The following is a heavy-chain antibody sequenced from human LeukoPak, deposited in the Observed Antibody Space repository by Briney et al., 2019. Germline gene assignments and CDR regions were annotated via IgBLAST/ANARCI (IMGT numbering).Heavy chain of an antibody. CDR2: IWYDGSNK. V-gene: IGHV3-33*01. J-gene: IGHJ4*02. D-gene: IGHD3-22*01. CDR1: GFTFSSYG. Sequence: PGGSLRLSCAASGFTFSSYGMHWVRQVPGKGLEWVAVIWYDGSNKYYADSVKGRFTISRDNSKNTLYLQMNSLRAEDTAVYYCARVSSSGYYADYWGQGTLVTVSS. CDR3: ARVSSSGYYADY.